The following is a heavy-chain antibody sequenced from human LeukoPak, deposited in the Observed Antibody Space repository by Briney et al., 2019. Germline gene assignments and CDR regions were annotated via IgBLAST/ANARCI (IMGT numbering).Heavy chain of an antibody. D-gene: IGHD5-24*01. J-gene: IGHJ4*02. CDR1: GGSCDDYY. V-gene: IGHV4-34*01. CDR3: ARGRDRSKAGDH. CDR2: IHPSGIF. Sequence: SETLSLTCAVYGGSCDDYYCSWLRQPPGKGLEWIGEIHPSGIFYYNSSLLSRVTIPIDTSKSQFSLRLTSVTAADTAFYYCARGRDRSKAGDHWGQGSLVTVSS.